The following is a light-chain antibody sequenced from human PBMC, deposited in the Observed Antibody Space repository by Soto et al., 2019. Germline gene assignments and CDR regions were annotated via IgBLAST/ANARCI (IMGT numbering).Light chain of an antibody. V-gene: IGKV1-39*01. CDR1: QSVRDY. J-gene: IGKJ1*01. Sequence: IEMIQSPFSLFASVGDRVTLTCQASQSVRDYVNWYQQRPGKAPNLLIYAASTLHSGVPSRFSGSGSGTFFTLTINGLQTEDFATYYCQQSYISPRIFGQGTKVDIK. CDR2: AAS. CDR3: QQSYISPRI.